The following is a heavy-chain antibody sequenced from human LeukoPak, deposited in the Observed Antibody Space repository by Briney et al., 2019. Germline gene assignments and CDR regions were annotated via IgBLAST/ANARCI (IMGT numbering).Heavy chain of an antibody. CDR1: GGSISSSSYY. J-gene: IGHJ4*02. V-gene: IGHV4-39*02. Sequence: PSQTLSLTCTVSGGSISSSSYYWGWIRQPPGKGLEWIGSIYYSGSTYYNPSLKSRVTISVDTSKNQFSLKLSSVTAADTAVYYCARDFLEDTQWGQGTLVTVSS. D-gene: IGHD2-15*01. CDR2: IYYSGST. CDR3: ARDFLEDTQ.